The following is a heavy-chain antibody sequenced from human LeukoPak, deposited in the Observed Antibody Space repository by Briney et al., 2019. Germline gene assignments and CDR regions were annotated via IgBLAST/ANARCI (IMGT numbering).Heavy chain of an antibody. CDR3: ATAPPDFYDSSGYYYPYYYYMDV. V-gene: IGHV1-18*01. CDR2: ISAYNGNT. J-gene: IGHJ6*03. D-gene: IGHD3-22*01. Sequence: ASVKVSCKASGYTFTSYGISWVRQAPGQGLEWMGWISAYNGNTNYAQKLQGRVTMTTNTSTSTAYMELRSQRSDATALYSCATAPPDFYDSSGYYYPYYYYMDVWGKGTTVTVSS. CDR1: GYTFTSYG.